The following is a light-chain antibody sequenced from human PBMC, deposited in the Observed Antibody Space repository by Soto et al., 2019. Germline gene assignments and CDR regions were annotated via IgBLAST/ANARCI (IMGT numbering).Light chain of an antibody. Sequence: QSALTQPPSASGSPGQSVTISCTGTSSDVGAYNYFSWYQQHPGKAPKLMIYEVTKRPSGVPDRFSGSKSGNTASLTVSGLLAEDEADYYCSSHAGINNVVFGGGTKLTVL. CDR3: SSHAGINNVV. J-gene: IGLJ3*02. CDR1: SSDVGAYNY. CDR2: EVT. V-gene: IGLV2-8*01.